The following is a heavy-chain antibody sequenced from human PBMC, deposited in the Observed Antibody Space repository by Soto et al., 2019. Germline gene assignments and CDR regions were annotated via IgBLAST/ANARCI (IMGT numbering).Heavy chain of an antibody. CDR2: IYYSGTT. CDR1: GGSISRGGYF. CDR3: ARVESSGTFDY. Sequence: QLQLQESGPGLVKPSQTLSLTCTVSGGSISRGGYFWSWIRQHPGKGLEWIGYIYYSGTTYYNPSPKSRLTLSVDTSKNQFSLNLMSVTAADTALYYCARVESSGTFDYWGQGTLVTVSS. V-gene: IGHV4-31*03. D-gene: IGHD3-10*01. J-gene: IGHJ4*02.